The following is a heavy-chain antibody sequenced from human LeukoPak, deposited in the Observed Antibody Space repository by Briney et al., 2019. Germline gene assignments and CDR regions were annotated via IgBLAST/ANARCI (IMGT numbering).Heavy chain of an antibody. CDR3: ARDGDTAATPHWFDP. Sequence: GASVKVFCKASGGTFSSYAISWVRQAPGQGLEWMGRIIPIFGIENYAQKFQGRVTITADKSTSTAYMELSSLRSEDTAVYYCARDGDTAATPHWFDPWGQGTLVTVSS. J-gene: IGHJ5*02. V-gene: IGHV1-69*04. D-gene: IGHD5-18*01. CDR2: IIPIFGIE. CDR1: GGTFSSYA.